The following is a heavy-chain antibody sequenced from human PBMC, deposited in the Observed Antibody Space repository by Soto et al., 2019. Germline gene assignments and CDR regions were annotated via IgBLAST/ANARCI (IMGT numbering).Heavy chain of an antibody. CDR2: IIPILGIA. J-gene: IGHJ4*02. D-gene: IGHD2-15*01. V-gene: IGHV1-69*02. Sequence: ASVKVSCKASGGTFSSYTISWVRQAPGQGLEWMGRIIPILGIANYAQKFQGRVTITADKSTSTAYMELSSLRSEDTAVYYCAREGRICSGGSCRYYFDYWGQGTLVTVSS. CDR3: AREGRICSGGSCRYYFDY. CDR1: GGTFSSYT.